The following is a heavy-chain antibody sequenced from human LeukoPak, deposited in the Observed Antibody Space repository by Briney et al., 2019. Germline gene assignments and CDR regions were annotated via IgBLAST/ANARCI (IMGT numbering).Heavy chain of an antibody. D-gene: IGHD3-10*01. CDR2: ISGSGGST. CDR1: GFTFSSYA. Sequence: GGSLRLSCAASGFTFSSYAMSWVRQAPGKGLEWVSAISGSGGSTYYADPVKGRFTISRDNSKNTLYLQMNSLRAEDTAVYYCAKGKRAMVRGVSYYFDYWGQGTLVTVSS. J-gene: IGHJ4*02. CDR3: AKGKRAMVRGVSYYFDY. V-gene: IGHV3-23*01.